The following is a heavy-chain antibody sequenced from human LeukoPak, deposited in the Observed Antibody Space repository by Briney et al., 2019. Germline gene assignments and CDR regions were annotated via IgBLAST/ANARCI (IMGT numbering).Heavy chain of an antibody. CDR3: ARDRGYSTSPYDAFDL. V-gene: IGHV3-53*01. CDR2: IYSSGFT. D-gene: IGHD5-12*01. J-gene: IGHJ3*01. Sequence: GGSLRLSCVASGFTVSSNYMTWVRQAPGKGLEWVSVIYSSGFTYYADSVRGRFTISRDNSKNTVYLQMNSLRAEDTAVYYCARDRGYSTSPYDAFDLWGQGTMVTVSS. CDR1: GFTVSSNY.